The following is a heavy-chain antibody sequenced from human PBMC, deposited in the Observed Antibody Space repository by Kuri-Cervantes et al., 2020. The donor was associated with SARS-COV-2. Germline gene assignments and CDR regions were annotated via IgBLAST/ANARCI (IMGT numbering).Heavy chain of an antibody. V-gene: IGHV3-20*04. CDR3: AGQLVLDVGVY. J-gene: IGHJ4*02. CDR2: INWNGGST. Sequence: ETLSLTCAASGFTFDDYGMSWVRQAPGKGLEWVSGINWNGGSTGYADSVKGRFTISRDNSKNTLYLQMNSLRAEDTAVYYCAGQLVLDVGVYWGQGTLVTVSS. CDR1: GFTFDDYG. D-gene: IGHD6-13*01.